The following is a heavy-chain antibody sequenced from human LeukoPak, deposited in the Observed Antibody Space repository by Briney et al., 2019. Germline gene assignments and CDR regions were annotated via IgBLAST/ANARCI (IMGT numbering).Heavy chain of an antibody. J-gene: IGHJ4*02. CDR1: GFTFSSYS. Sequence: PGGSLRLSCAASGFTFSSYSMNWVRQAPGKGLEWISYISSDSSSVYFADSVKGRFTLSRDNAKNSLYLQMNSLRAEDTAVYFCARDKTYSDFWLWGQGALVTVSS. V-gene: IGHV3-48*01. D-gene: IGHD3-3*01. CDR3: ARDKTYSDFWL. CDR2: ISSDSSSV.